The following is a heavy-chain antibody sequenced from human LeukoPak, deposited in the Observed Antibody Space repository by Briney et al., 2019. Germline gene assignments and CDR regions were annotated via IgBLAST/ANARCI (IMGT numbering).Heavy chain of an antibody. Sequence: GGSLRLSCAASGFTFDDYAMHWVRQAPGKGLEGVSGISWNSGSIGYADSVKGRFTISRDNAKNSLYLQMNSLRAEDMALYYCAKESTYYYDSSGYLTGAFDIWGQGTMVTVSS. CDR3: AKESTYYYDSSGYLTGAFDI. CDR2: ISWNSGSI. V-gene: IGHV3-9*03. J-gene: IGHJ3*02. D-gene: IGHD3-22*01. CDR1: GFTFDDYA.